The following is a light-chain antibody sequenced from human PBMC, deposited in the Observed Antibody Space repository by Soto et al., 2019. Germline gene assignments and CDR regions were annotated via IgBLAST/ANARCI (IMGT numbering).Light chain of an antibody. J-gene: IGKJ4*01. CDR1: QSVLYSSNNKNY. V-gene: IGKV4-1*01. CDR3: QQYYSTPLT. Sequence: DIVMTQSPDSLAVSLGERATINCKSSQSVLYSSNNKNYSAWYQQKPGQPPKLLIYWASTRESGVPDRSSGSGSGTDFTLTISSLQAEDVAVYYCQQYYSTPLTFGGGTKVEIK. CDR2: WAS.